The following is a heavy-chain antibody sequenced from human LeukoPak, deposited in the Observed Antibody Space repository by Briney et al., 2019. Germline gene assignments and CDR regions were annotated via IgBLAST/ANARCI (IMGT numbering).Heavy chain of an antibody. CDR2: MYSGGST. CDR3: ASVTMVRGPHFDY. D-gene: IGHD3-10*01. J-gene: IGHJ4*02. V-gene: IGHV3-53*01. CDR1: GFTFSSNF. Sequence: GGCLRLSCAVSGFTFSSNFLNWVRQAPGKGLEWVSVMYSGGSTYYADSVEGRFTISRDNSKNTVYLQMNSLRAEDTAVYYCASVTMVRGPHFDYWGQGTLVTASS.